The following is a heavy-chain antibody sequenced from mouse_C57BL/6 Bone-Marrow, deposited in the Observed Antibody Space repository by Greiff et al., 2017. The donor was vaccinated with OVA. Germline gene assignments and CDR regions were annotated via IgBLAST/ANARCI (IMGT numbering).Heavy chain of an antibody. D-gene: IGHD6-2*01. CDR1: GYTFTSYG. Sequence: QVQLQQSGAELARPGASVKLSCTASGYTFTSYGISWVKQSPGQGLEWIGEIYPSSGNTYYTEKFKGKATLTADKSSSTVYMELRSLTSEDSADYFCAYYASLCWYFDVWGTGTTVTVSS. V-gene: IGHV1-81*01. J-gene: IGHJ1*03. CDR3: AYYASLCWYFDV. CDR2: IYPSSGNT.